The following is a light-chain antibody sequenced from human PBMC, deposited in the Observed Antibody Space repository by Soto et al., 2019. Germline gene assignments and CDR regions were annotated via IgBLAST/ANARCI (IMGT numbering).Light chain of an antibody. J-gene: IGKJ4*01. CDR2: GAS. Sequence: EIVLTQSPGTLSLSPGERATLSCRASQSVSSSYLAWYQQKPGQAPRLLIYGASSRATGIPDRVSGSGSGTDFTLTISRLEPEDFPVYYCQQDGSSHVGTFGGGTNVEIK. V-gene: IGKV3-20*01. CDR1: QSVSSSY. CDR3: QQDGSSHVGT.